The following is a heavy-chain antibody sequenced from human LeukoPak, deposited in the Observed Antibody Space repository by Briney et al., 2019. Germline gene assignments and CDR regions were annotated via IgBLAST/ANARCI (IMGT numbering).Heavy chain of an antibody. V-gene: IGHV1-8*01. CDR3: ARGRGRYYYYGMGV. CDR1: GYTFTSYD. CDR2: MNPNSGNT. Sequence: ASVKVSCKASGYTFTSYDINWVRQATGQGLEWMGWMNPNSGNTGYAQKFQGRVTMTRNTSISTAYMELSSLRSEDTAVYYCARGRGRYYYYGMGVWGQGTTVTVSS. J-gene: IGHJ6*02. D-gene: IGHD2-15*01.